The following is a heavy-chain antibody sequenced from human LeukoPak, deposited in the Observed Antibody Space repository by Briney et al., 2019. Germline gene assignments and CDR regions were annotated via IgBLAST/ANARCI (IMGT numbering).Heavy chain of an antibody. CDR3: VREARAGNWFDP. CDR2: INPDSGGT. J-gene: IGHJ5*02. V-gene: IGHV1-2*02. Sequence: ASVKVSCKASGYTFTSYYIHWVRQAPGQGLEWTGWINPDSGGTNYAQQFQGRVTMTRDTSISTVYMDLSRLRSDDTAMYYCVREARAGNWFDPWGQGTLVIVSS. CDR1: GYTFTSYY.